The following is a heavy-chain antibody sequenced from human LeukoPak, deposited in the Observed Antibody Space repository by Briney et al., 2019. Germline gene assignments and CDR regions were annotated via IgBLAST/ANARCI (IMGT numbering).Heavy chain of an antibody. CDR2: INPNSGGT. Sequence: ASVKVSCKASGYTFTGYYMHWVRQAPGQGLEWMGWINPNSGGTNYAQKFQGRVTMTRDTSISTVYMELSSLRSEDTAVYYCARAWGYGSGSYYNKPFDYWGQGTLVTVSS. J-gene: IGHJ4*02. CDR3: ARAWGYGSGSYYNKPFDY. CDR1: GYTFTGYY. D-gene: IGHD3-10*01. V-gene: IGHV1-2*02.